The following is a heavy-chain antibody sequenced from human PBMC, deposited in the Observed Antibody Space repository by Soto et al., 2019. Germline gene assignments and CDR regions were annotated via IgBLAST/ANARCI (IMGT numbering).Heavy chain of an antibody. D-gene: IGHD6-13*01. CDR3: AKAGAEAGTLWYFDY. V-gene: IGHV3-23*01. Sequence: SLVSQNPGKGLELVSAIIGSGGSTYYADSVKGRFTIARDNSKNTLYLQMNSLRAEDTGVYYCAKAGAEAGTLWYFDYWGQGTLVSLPS. J-gene: IGHJ4*02. CDR2: IIGSGGST.